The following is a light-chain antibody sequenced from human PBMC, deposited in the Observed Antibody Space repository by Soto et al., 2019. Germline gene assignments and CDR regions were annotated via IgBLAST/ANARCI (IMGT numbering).Light chain of an antibody. V-gene: IGLV1-44*01. J-gene: IGLJ2*01. CDR1: SSNIGSNT. CDR2: GNN. Sequence: QAVVTQPPSASGTPGQRVTISCSGSSSNIGSNTVNWYQQLPGTAPKLLIYGNNQRPSGVPDRFSGSKSGTSASLAISGLQSEDEADYYCATSDDSLTGHVVFGGGTKVTVL. CDR3: ATSDDSLTGHVV.